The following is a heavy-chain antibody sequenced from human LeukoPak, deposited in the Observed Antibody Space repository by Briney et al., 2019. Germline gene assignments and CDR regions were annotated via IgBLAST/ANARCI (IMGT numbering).Heavy chain of an antibody. J-gene: IGHJ6*02. V-gene: IGHV1-24*01. Sequence: EASVKVSCKVSGYTLTELSMHWVRQAPGKGLEWMGGFDPEDGETIYAQKFQGRVTMTGDTSTDTAYMELSSLRSEDTAVYYCATGNCSSTSCYTDYGMDVWGQGTTVTVSS. CDR3: ATGNCSSTSCYTDYGMDV. CDR1: GYTLTELS. CDR2: FDPEDGET. D-gene: IGHD2-2*01.